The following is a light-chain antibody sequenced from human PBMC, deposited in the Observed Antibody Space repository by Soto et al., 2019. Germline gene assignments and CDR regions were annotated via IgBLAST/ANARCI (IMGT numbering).Light chain of an antibody. CDR2: DVT. Sequence: QSVLTQPASVSGSPGQSISISCIGTSSDVGAFNYVSWYQHHPGKAPQLIIYDVTSRPSGVSNRFSASKSGNTASLTISRLQAEDEADYYCSSYTTRNTEVFGTGTKLTVL. CDR1: SSDVGAFNY. CDR3: SSYTTRNTEV. J-gene: IGLJ1*01. V-gene: IGLV2-14*03.